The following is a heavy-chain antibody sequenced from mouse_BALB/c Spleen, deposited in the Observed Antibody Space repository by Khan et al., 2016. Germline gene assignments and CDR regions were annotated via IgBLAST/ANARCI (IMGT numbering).Heavy chain of an antibody. V-gene: IGHV1-9*01. J-gene: IGHJ2*01. D-gene: IGHD2-14*01. CDR3: ARNYRYDNKYYFDY. CDR1: GYTFSNYW. Sequence: QVQLQQSGSELMKPGASVKISCKATGYTFSNYWIEWIIQRPGHGLEWIGEIFPGSGSPNYYEKFKGKTTFTADTSSKTAYMHLSSLTSEDSAVYYCARNYRYDNKYYFDYWGQGTTLTVSS. CDR2: IFPGSGSP.